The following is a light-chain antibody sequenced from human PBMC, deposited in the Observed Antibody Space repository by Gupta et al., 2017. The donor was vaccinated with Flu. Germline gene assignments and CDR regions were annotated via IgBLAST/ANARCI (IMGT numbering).Light chain of an antibody. CDR2: DNN. CDR3: GKWDSSMSAVV. CDR1: SSNIRNNY. V-gene: IGLV1-51*01. Sequence: QFVLTQPHSASPGPGLKVTISCPRSSSNIRNNYVSWYQQLPGTTTKLLIEDNNKRPSGIADLFACSKTGTYATLGTIGLQTGDEADDYCGKWDSSMSAVVFGGGTQLTVL. J-gene: IGLJ7*01.